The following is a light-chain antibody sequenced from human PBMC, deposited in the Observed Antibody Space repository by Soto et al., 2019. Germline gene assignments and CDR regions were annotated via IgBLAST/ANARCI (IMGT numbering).Light chain of an antibody. J-gene: IGKJ1*01. V-gene: IGKV1-5*01. Sequence: DIQMTQSPSTLSASVGDRVTITCRASQSITNWLAWYQQKPGKAPKLLIYDASTLQAGVASRFSGSGSGTEFTLTISSLQPDDFATYYCQQGWTFGQGTKVEIK. CDR2: DAS. CDR1: QSITNW. CDR3: QQGWT.